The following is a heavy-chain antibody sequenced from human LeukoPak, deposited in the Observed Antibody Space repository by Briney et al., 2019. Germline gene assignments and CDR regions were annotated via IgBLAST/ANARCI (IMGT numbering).Heavy chain of an antibody. CDR3: AKDLHYGSADY. V-gene: IGHV3-74*01. J-gene: IGHJ4*02. Sequence: GGSLRLSCVASGFTFSNYWMHWVRQAPGKGLVWVSRISGDGSSRNYADSVKGRFTISRDNAKSTLYLQMNSLRAEDTAVYYCAKDLHYGSADYWGQGTLVTVSS. CDR1: GFTFSNYW. D-gene: IGHD3-10*01. CDR2: ISGDGSSR.